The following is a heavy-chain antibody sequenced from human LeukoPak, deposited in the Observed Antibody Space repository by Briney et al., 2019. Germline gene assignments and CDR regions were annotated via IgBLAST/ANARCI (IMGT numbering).Heavy chain of an antibody. CDR1: GGSLSGYY. D-gene: IGHD2-15*01. CDR3: ARGKGVAASLNRAFDI. J-gene: IGHJ3*02. CDR2: IYHSGTT. Sequence: PSETLSLTCAVYGGSLSGYYWSGIRPPPRKGLDWVGEIYHSGTTNSNPSLKSRVTISVATSKNQFSLKLSPVTVADTVVYCCARGKGVAASLNRAFDIWGQGTMVTVSS. V-gene: IGHV4-34*01.